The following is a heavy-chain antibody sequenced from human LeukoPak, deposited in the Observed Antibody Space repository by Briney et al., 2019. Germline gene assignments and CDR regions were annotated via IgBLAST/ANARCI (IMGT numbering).Heavy chain of an antibody. V-gene: IGHV3-21*01. CDR3: ARGYSSSWATDY. D-gene: IGHD6-13*01. Sequence: PGGSLRLSCAASGSTFSSYSMNWVRQAPGKGLEWVSSISSSSSYIYYADSVKGRFTISRDNAKNSLYLQMNSLRAEDTAVYYCARGYSSSWATDYWGQGTLVTVSS. CDR1: GSTFSSYS. CDR2: ISSSSSYI. J-gene: IGHJ4*02.